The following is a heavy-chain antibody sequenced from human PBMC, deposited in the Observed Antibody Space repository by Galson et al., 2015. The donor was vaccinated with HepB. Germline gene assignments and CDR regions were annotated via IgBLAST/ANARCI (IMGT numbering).Heavy chain of an antibody. V-gene: IGHV4-61*02. CDR2: IYTSGST. CDR3: ARVEYYDFWSGYSPSHYYYYMDV. J-gene: IGHJ6*03. CDR1: GGSISSGSYY. D-gene: IGHD3-3*01. Sequence: TLSLTCTVSGGSISSGSYYWSWIRQPAGKGLEWIGRIYTSGSTNYNPSLKSRVTMSVDTSKNQFSLKLSSVTAADTAVYYCARVEYYDFWSGYSPSHYYYYMDVWGKGTTVTVSS.